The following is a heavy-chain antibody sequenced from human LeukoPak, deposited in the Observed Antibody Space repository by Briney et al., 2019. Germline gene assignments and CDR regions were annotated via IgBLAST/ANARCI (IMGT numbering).Heavy chain of an antibody. CDR1: GFTFRSHA. CDR2: IYENGGTT. V-gene: IGHV3-23*01. Sequence: GGSLRLSCVGSGFTFRSHAMSWVRQAPEKGLEFVSGIYENGGTTYYADSVKGRFSISRDNSKNTLYLQMDSLRGEDTAVYYCANLNGPTYYYDSSGYYQLFDYWGQGTLVTVSS. CDR3: ANLNGPTYYYDSSGYYQLFDY. D-gene: IGHD3-22*01. J-gene: IGHJ4*02.